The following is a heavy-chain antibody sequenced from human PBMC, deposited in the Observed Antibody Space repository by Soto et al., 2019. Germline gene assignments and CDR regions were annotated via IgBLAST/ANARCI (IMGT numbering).Heavy chain of an antibody. Sequence: PGESLKISCKGSGYSFTSYWISWVRQMPGKGLEWMGRIDPSDSYTNYSPSFQGHVTISADKSISTAYLQWSSLKASDTAMYYCARHAFGAYSGGGMDVWGQGTTVTVS. J-gene: IGHJ6*02. CDR2: IDPSDSYT. CDR1: GYSFTSYW. CDR3: ARHAFGAYSGGGMDV. V-gene: IGHV5-10-1*01. D-gene: IGHD1-26*01.